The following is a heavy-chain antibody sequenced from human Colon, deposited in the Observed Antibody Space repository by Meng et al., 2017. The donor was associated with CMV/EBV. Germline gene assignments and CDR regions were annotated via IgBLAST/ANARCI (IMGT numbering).Heavy chain of an antibody. Sequence: YGGSFSGYYWSWIRQPPGKGLEWIGEINHSGSTNYNPSLKSRVTISVDTSKNQFSLKLSSVTAADTAVYYCARGASRYYSYRSLGFDYWGQGTLVTVSS. CDR1: GGSFSGYY. CDR3: ARGASRYYSYRSLGFDY. V-gene: IGHV4-34*01. D-gene: IGHD5-18*01. J-gene: IGHJ4*02. CDR2: INHSGST.